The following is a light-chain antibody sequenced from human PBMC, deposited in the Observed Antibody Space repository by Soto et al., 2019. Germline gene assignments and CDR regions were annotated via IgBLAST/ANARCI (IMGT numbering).Light chain of an antibody. Sequence: EIVLTQSPGTLSLSPGERATLSCRASQGVSSNYLAWYQQKSGQAPRLLLYGTSSRATGIPERFSGSGSGTDFTLTISRLEPEDFAVYYCQQYGSSPSFGQGTRLEI. CDR1: QGVSSNY. V-gene: IGKV3-20*01. CDR2: GTS. CDR3: QQYGSSPS. J-gene: IGKJ5*01.